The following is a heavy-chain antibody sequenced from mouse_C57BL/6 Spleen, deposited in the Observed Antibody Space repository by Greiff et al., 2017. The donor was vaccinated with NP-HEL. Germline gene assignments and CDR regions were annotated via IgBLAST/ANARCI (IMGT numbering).Heavy chain of an antibody. V-gene: IGHV1-66*01. J-gene: IGHJ1*03. D-gene: IGHD1-1*01. CDR3: VYYGSGYFDV. CDR1: GYSFTSYY. CDR2: IYPGSGNT. Sequence: QVHVKQSGPELVKPGASVKISCKASGYSFTSYYIHWVKQRPGQGLEWIGWIYPGSGNTKYNEKFKGKATLTADTSSSTAYMQLSSLTSEDSAVYYCVYYGSGYFDVWGTGTTVTVSS.